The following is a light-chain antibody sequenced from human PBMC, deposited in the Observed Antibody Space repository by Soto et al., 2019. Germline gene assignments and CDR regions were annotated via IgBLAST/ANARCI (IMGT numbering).Light chain of an antibody. J-gene: IGLJ1*01. CDR3: SSYTTSSTLV. Sequence: QSVLTQPASVSGSPGQPITISCTGTSSDVGGYNYVSWYQQHTGKAPKLMIYEVNNRPAGVSNRFSGSKSGNTASLTISGLQAEDEADYYCSSYTTSSTLVFGTGTKLTVL. CDR2: EVN. V-gene: IGLV2-14*01. CDR1: SSDVGGYNY.